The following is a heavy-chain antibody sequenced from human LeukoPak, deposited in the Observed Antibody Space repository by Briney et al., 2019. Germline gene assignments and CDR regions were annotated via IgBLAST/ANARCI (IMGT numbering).Heavy chain of an antibody. V-gene: IGHV3-23*01. D-gene: IGHD2-21*01. J-gene: IGHJ3*02. CDR1: GFTFSSYS. CDR3: AKDLTRVIRAFDI. Sequence: GGSLGLSCAASGFTFSSYSMNWVRQAPGKGLEWVSAISGSGGSTYYADSVKGRFTISRDNSKNTLYLQMNSLRAEDTAVYYCAKDLTRVIRAFDIWGQGTMVTVSS. CDR2: ISGSGGST.